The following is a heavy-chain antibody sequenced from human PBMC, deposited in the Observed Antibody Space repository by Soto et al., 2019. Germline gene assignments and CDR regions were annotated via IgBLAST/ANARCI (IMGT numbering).Heavy chain of an antibody. D-gene: IGHD3-3*01. CDR1: GGSISSYY. V-gene: IGHV4-59*08. CDR3: ASIWSGYYTDAFDI. CDR2: IYYSGST. J-gene: IGHJ3*02. Sequence: SETLSLTCTVSGGSISSYYWSWIRQPPGKGLEWIGYIYYSGSTNYNPSLKSRVTISVDTSKNQFSLKLSSVTAADTAVYYCASIWSGYYTDAFDIWGQGTMVTVSS.